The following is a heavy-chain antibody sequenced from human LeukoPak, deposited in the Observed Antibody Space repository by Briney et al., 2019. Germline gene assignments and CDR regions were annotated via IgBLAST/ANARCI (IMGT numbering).Heavy chain of an antibody. V-gene: IGHV1-2*06. D-gene: IGHD6-13*01. CDR1: GYTFTGYY. Sequence: GASVKVSCKASGYTFTGYYMHWVRQAPGQGLEWMGRINPNSGGTNYAQKFQGRVTMTRDTSISTAYMELSRLRSDDTAVYYCARDESQQLVLDNWFDPWGQGTPVTVSS. J-gene: IGHJ5*02. CDR3: ARDESQQLVLDNWFDP. CDR2: INPNSGGT.